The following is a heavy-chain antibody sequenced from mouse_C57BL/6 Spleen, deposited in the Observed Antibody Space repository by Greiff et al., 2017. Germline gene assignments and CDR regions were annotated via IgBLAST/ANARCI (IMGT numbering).Heavy chain of an antibody. CDR3: ARRIDGDWTFDY. CDR2: ISSGGSYT. J-gene: IGHJ2*01. V-gene: IGHV5-6*01. D-gene: IGHD2-13*01. Sequence: VQLKESGGDLVKPGGSLKLSCAASGFTFSSYGMSWVRQTPDKRLEWVATISSGGSYTYYPDSVKGRFTISRDNAKNTLYLQMSSLKSEDTAMYYCARRIDGDWTFDYWGQGTTLTVSS. CDR1: GFTFSSYG.